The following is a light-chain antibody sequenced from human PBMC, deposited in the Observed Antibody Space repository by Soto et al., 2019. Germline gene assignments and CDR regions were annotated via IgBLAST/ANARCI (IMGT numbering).Light chain of an antibody. CDR1: QSLSSW. V-gene: IGKV1-5*03. CDR2: KAS. Sequence: DIQMTQSPSTLSASVGDRVTITCRASQSLSSWLAWYQQKPGKAPKLLIYKASSLQSGVPSRFSGSGSETVFTLTISSLHPYDFATYYCQQYNSYPWKFGKGTKVEIK. J-gene: IGKJ1*01. CDR3: QQYNSYPWK.